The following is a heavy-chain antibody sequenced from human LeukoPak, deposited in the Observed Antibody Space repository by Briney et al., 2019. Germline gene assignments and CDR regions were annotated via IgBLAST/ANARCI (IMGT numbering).Heavy chain of an antibody. CDR1: GFSLSTYG. J-gene: IGHJ4*02. CDR3: AKDHGTAVAGFYY. Sequence: GGSLRLSCAASGFSLSTYGVSWVRQPPGKELEWVSGITGTDGSTYYADSVKGRFTVSRDTSKNTLYLQMNSLRAEDTAIYYCAKDHGTAVAGFYYWGQGTLVTVSS. D-gene: IGHD6-19*01. CDR2: ITGTDGST. V-gene: IGHV3-23*01.